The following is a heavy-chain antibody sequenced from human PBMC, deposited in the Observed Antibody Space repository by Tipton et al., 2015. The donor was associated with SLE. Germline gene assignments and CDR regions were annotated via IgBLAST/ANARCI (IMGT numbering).Heavy chain of an antibody. V-gene: IGHV3-9*01. D-gene: IGHD3-3*01. Sequence: SLRLSCAASGFIFDDYAMHWVRQAPGKGLEWVSGISWNSGSIGYADSVKGRFTISRDNAKNSLYLQMNSLRAEDTALYYCAKDIRSDLDAFDIWGQGTMVTVSS. CDR1: GFIFDDYA. CDR2: ISWNSGSI. CDR3: AKDIRSDLDAFDI. J-gene: IGHJ3*02.